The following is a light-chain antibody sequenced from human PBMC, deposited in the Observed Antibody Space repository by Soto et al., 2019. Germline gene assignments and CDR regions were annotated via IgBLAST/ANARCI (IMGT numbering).Light chain of an antibody. V-gene: IGKV1-33*01. CDR3: QQYDNLPT. J-gene: IGKJ4*01. Sequence: DIQMTQSPSSLSASVGDRVTISCQASQDISNYISWYQQKPGKAPKLLIYDASKLETGVPSRFSGSGSGTQFSFTISILQPEDIATYFCQQYDNLPTFGGGTRVEFK. CDR1: QDISNY. CDR2: DAS.